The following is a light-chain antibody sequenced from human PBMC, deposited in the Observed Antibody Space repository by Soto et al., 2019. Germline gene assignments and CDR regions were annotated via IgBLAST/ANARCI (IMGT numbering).Light chain of an antibody. Sequence: AIQMTQSPSSLSASVGDRVTISCRASQGIGTALGWYQQKPGKPPKVMSYGASNLQSGVPPRVSGSGSGTEFTLAISSLQPEDSATYYCLQDINYPWTFGQGTKVDIK. CDR2: GAS. CDR1: QGIGTA. CDR3: LQDINYPWT. J-gene: IGKJ1*01. V-gene: IGKV1-6*01.